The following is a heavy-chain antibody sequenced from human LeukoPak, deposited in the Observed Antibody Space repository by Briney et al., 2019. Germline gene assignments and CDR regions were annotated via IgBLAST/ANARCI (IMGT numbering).Heavy chain of an antibody. CDR3: ARGGTDSSGYPYPIDY. V-gene: IGHV1-69*01. CDR1: GGTFSSYA. D-gene: IGHD3-22*01. J-gene: IGHJ4*02. CDR2: IIPIFGTA. Sequence: SVTVSCKASGGTFSSYAISWVRQAPGQGLEWMGGIIPIFGTANYAQKFQGRVTITADESTSTAYMELSSLRSEDTAVYYCARGGTDSSGYPYPIDYWGQGTLVTVSS.